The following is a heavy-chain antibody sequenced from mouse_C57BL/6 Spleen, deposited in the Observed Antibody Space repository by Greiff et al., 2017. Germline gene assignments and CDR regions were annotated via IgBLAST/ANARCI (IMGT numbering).Heavy chain of an antibody. CDR1: GYTFTDYN. J-gene: IGHJ4*01. CDR3: TRRDMDY. Sequence: EVQLQQSGPELVKPGASVKIPCKASGYTFTDYNMDWVKQSPGKNLEWIGDINPNNGGTIYNPQFKRKATLPVDKSSSTAYMALRSVTSEDTGVYYCTRRDMDYWGQGTSVTVSS. CDR2: INPNNGGT. V-gene: IGHV1-18*01.